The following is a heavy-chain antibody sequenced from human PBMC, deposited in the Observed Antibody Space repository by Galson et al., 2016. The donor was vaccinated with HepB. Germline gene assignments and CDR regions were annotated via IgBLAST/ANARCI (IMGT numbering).Heavy chain of an antibody. CDR2: ISRGWGT. J-gene: IGHJ4*02. CDR1: GGSFSSGASS. V-gene: IGHV4-30-2*01. Sequence: TLSLTCTVSGGSFSSGASSCTWIRQTPGNGLEWIGYISRGWGTFYNPSLQSRVTMSLDKSQSLFYPRLTAVTAADTAVYYWAASLGVAISRLDSWGQGTLVIVSS. D-gene: IGHD5-12*01. CDR3: AASLGVAISRLDS.